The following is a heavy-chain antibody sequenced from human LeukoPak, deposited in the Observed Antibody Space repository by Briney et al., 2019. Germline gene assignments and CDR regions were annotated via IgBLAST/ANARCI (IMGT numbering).Heavy chain of an antibody. CDR3: ARISGSYDLIFDY. Sequence: SGPALVKPTQTLTLTCTFSGFSLSTSGMRVSWIRQPPGKALEWLARIDWDDDKFYSTSLKTRLTISKDTSKNQVALTMTNMDPVDTATYYCARISGSYDLIFDYWGQGTLVTVSS. V-gene: IGHV2-70*04. D-gene: IGHD1-26*01. CDR1: GFSLSTSGMR. CDR2: IDWDDDK. J-gene: IGHJ4*02.